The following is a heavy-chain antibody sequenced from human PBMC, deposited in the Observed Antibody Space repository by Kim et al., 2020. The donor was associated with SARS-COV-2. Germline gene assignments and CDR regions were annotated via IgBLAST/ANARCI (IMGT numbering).Heavy chain of an antibody. CDR3: ARDALAAAGGARVSYYYYGMDV. CDR1: GFTFSSYW. D-gene: IGHD6-13*01. V-gene: IGHV3-7*03. Sequence: GGSLRLSCAASGFTFSSYWMSWVRQAPGKGLEWVANIKQDGSEKYYVDSVKGRFTISRDNAKNSLYLQMNSLRAEDTAVYYCARDALAAAGGARVSYYYYGMDVWGRGTTV. J-gene: IGHJ6*02. CDR2: IKQDGSEK.